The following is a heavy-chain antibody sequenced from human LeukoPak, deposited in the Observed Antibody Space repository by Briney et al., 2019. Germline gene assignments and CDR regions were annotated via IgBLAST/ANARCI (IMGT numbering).Heavy chain of an antibody. V-gene: IGHV3-23*01. D-gene: IGHD3-22*01. CDR2: ISGSGGTT. CDR1: GFIFSSYA. Sequence: GGSLRLSCAASGFIFSSYAMSWVRQSPGKGLEWVSAISGSGGTTYYADYVKGRFTISRDNSKNTLYLQMNSLRAEDTAVYFCTKVGDFDSSGYYRSSNWFDPWGQGTLVTVSS. J-gene: IGHJ5*02. CDR3: TKVGDFDSSGYYRSSNWFDP.